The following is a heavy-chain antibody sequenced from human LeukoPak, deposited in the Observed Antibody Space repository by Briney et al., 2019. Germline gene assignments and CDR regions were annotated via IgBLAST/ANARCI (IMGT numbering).Heavy chain of an antibody. CDR1: GGSITTNY. CDR2: IFHSGNR. J-gene: IGHJ4*02. V-gene: IGHV4-59*01. Sequence: SETLSLTCTVSGGSITTNYWSWIRQPPGKGLEWIGYIFHSGNRNYNPSLRSRVSISVDTSKNQFSLRLSSVTAADTATYFCARGKKYYFGYWGQGTLVTVPS. CDR3: ARGKKYYFGY.